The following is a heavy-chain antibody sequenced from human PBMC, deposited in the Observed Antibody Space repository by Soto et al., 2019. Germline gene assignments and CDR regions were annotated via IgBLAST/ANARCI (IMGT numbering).Heavy chain of an antibody. D-gene: IGHD4-17*01. V-gene: IGHV4-59*08. CDR3: ASYGDYNFDY. Sequence: PSETLSLTCTVSGGSISSYYWSWIRQPPGKGLEWIGYIYYSGSTNYNPSLKSRVTISVDTSKNQFSLKLSSVTAADTAVYYCASYGDYNFDYWGQGTLVTVSS. J-gene: IGHJ4*02. CDR1: GGSISSYY. CDR2: IYYSGST.